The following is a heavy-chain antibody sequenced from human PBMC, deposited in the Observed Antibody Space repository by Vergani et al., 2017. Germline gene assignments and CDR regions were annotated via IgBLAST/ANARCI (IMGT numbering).Heavy chain of an antibody. CDR3: ARDRRPASIAVAGNDAFDI. CDR2: IIPIFGTA. D-gene: IGHD6-19*01. Sequence: QVQLVQSGAEVKKPGSSVQVSCKASGGTFSSYAISWVRQAPGQGLEWMGGIIPIFGTANYAQKFQGSVTITADKSTSTAYMELSSLRSEDTAVYYCARDRRPASIAVAGNDAFDIWGQGRMVTVSS. V-gene: IGHV1-69*06. CDR1: GGTFSSYA. J-gene: IGHJ3*02.